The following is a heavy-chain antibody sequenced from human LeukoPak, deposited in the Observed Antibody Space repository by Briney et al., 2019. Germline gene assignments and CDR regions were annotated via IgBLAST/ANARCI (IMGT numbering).Heavy chain of an antibody. V-gene: IGHV1-18*04. CDR1: GYTFTSYY. D-gene: IGHD5-24*01. J-gene: IGHJ6*02. CDR2: ISAYNGNT. CDR3: ARDRDYYYYGMDV. Sequence: ASVKVSCKASGYTFTSYYMHWVRQAPGQGLEWMGWISAYNGNTNYAQKLQGRVTMTTDTSTSTAYMELRSLRPDDTAVYYCARDRDYYYYGMDVWGQGTTVTVSS.